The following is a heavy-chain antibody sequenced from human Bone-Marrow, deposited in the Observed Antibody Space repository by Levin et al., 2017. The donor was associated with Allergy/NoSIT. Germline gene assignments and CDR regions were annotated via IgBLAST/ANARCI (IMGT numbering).Heavy chain of an antibody. CDR2: VFHSGNA. Sequence: SETLSLTCAVSGGSISSGSYSWSWIRQPPGKGLEWIGNVFHSGNAHYNPSLRSRVTISVDTSKTQFSLNLSSVTAADTAVYFCARVSGNTWGFDYWGQGTLVTVSS. J-gene: IGHJ4*02. CDR3: ARVSGNTWGFDY. D-gene: IGHD7-27*01. CDR1: GGSISSGSYS. V-gene: IGHV4-30-2*05.